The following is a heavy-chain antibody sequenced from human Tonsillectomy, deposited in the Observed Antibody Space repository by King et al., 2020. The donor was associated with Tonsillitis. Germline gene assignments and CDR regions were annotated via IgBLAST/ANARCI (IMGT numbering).Heavy chain of an antibody. J-gene: IGHJ3*02. Sequence: QLVQSGAEVKKPGASVKVSCKASGYTFSIYYIHWVRQAPGQGLEWMGIINPSAASTSYPQKFLGRVTMTSDTSTSIVYMELSSLSSEDTAVYYCARGQFYYDRSGYHDAFDIWGPGTMVTVSS. CDR2: INPSAAST. CDR3: ARGQFYYDRSGYHDAFDI. D-gene: IGHD3-22*01. V-gene: IGHV1-46*01. CDR1: GYTFSIYY.